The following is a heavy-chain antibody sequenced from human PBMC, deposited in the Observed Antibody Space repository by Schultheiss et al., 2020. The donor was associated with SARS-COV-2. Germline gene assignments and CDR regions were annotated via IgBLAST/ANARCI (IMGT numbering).Heavy chain of an antibody. CDR2: IYYSGST. CDR1: GGSISSYY. J-gene: IGHJ4*02. D-gene: IGHD6-6*01. V-gene: IGHV4-59*12. Sequence: SETLSLTCTVSGGSISSYYWSWIRQPPGKGLEWIGYIYYSGSTNYNPSLKSRVTISVDTSKNQFSLKLSSVTAADTAVYYCGGGEVIAARLGYWGQGTLVTVSS. CDR3: GGGEVIAARLGY.